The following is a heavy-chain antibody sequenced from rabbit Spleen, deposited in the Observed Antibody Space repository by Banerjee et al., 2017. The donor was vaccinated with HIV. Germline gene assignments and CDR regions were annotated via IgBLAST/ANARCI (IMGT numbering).Heavy chain of an antibody. CDR3: ARDLTDVIGWNFGW. V-gene: IGHV1S43*01. J-gene: IGHJ3*01. CDR2: IDPIFGGT. CDR1: GFDFSRGYD. Sequence: QQQLVESGGGLVKPGASLTLTCKASGFDFSRGYDMCWVRQAPGKGLEWIGYIDPIFGGTYYASWVNGRFTISSHNAQNTLYLQLHSLTAADTATYFCARDLTDVIGWNFGWWGQGTLVTVS. D-gene: IGHD4-1*01.